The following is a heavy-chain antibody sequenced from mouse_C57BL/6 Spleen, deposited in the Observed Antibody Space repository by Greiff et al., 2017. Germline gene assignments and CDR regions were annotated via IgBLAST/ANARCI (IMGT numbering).Heavy chain of an antibody. V-gene: IGHV5-4*01. CDR2: ISDGGSYT. CDR3: ARDQRGYGSECAY. CDR1: GFTFSSYA. D-gene: IGHD1-1*01. J-gene: IGHJ3*01. Sequence: EVNVVESGGGLVKPGGSLKLSCAASGFTFSSYAMSWVRQTPEKRLEWVATISDGGSYTYYPDNVKGRFTISRDNAKNNLYLQMSHLKSEDTAMYYCARDQRGYGSECAYWGQGTLVTVSA.